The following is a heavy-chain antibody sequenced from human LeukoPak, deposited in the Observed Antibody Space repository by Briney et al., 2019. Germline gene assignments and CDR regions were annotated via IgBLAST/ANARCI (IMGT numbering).Heavy chain of an antibody. CDR3: ATIATVRGFPEYYFDY. Sequence: ASVKVSCKASGYTFTSYDINWVRQATGQGLEWMGWMNPNSGNTGYAQKFQGRVTMTRNTSISTAYMELSSLRSEDTAVYYCATIATVRGFPEYYFDYWGQGTLVTVSS. D-gene: IGHD3-10*01. CDR2: MNPNSGNT. CDR1: GYTFTSYD. V-gene: IGHV1-8*01. J-gene: IGHJ4*02.